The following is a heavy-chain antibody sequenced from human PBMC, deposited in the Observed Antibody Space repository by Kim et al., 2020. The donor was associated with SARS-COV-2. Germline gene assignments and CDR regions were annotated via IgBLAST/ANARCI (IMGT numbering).Heavy chain of an antibody. D-gene: IGHD4-17*01. CDR3: ARSATVTTRYYYYGMDV. CDR2: IYYSGST. Sequence: SETLSLTCTVSGGSISSSSYYWGWIRQPPGKGLEWIGSIYYSGSTYYNPSLKSRVTISVDTSKNQFSLKLSSVTAADTAVYYCARSATVTTRYYYYGMDVWGQGTTVTVSS. CDR1: GGSISSSSYY. J-gene: IGHJ6*02. V-gene: IGHV4-39*07.